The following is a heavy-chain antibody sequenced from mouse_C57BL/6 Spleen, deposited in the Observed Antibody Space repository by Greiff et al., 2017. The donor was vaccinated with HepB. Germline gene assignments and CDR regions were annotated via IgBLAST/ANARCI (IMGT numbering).Heavy chain of an antibody. CDR2: INPNNGGT. CDR1: GYTFTDYY. CDR3: ASQPDDYDDGY. Sequence: VQLQQSGPELVKPGASVKISCKASGYTFTDYYMNWVKQSHGKSLEWIGDINPNNGGTSYNQKFKGKATLTVDKSSSTAYMELRSLTSEDSAVYYCASQPDDYDDGYWGQGTTLTVSS. D-gene: IGHD2-4*01. V-gene: IGHV1-26*01. J-gene: IGHJ2*01.